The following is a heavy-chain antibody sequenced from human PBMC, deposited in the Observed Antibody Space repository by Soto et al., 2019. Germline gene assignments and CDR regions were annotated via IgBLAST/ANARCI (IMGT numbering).Heavy chain of an antibody. CDR3: ARGSSGWSSIRLDD. J-gene: IGHJ4*02. CDR1: SGSITSVNSY. V-gene: IGHV4-31*03. Sequence: PSETVSLTCTVSSGSITSVNSYWSCIRQFPGKGLEWIGYIYYSGSSYYNPSLKGRVTISEDTSKKQFSLKLNSVTAADTAVYYCARGSSGWSSIRLDDWGQGTLVTVSS. CDR2: IYYSGSS. D-gene: IGHD6-19*01.